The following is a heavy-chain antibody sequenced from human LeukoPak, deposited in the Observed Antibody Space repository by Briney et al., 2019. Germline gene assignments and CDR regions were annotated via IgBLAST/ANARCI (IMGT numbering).Heavy chain of an antibody. CDR3: ARDEVDYDSSGWPDY. CDR1: GYTITSYY. V-gene: IGHV1-46*01. CDR2: INPSGGST. J-gene: IGHJ4*02. Sequence: ASVKVSCKASGYTITSYYMHWVRHAHPQGLEWMGIINPSGGSTSYEQQFQGRVTMIRVTSTSTVYMELSSLRSEDTAVYYCARDEVDYDSSGWPDYWGQGTLVTVSS. D-gene: IGHD6-19*01.